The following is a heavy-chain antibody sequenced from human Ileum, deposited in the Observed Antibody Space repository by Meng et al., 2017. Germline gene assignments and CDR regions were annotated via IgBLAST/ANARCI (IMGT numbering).Heavy chain of an antibody. Sequence: HGQLQESAPGLLRPSGTPSLTGAVAGGSIRTSDWWSWVRQPPGKGLEWIGEIHHSGSTNYNPSLKSRVTISVDKSKNQFSLKLNSVTAADTAVYYCAREWSGSYRHFDYWGQGTLVTVSS. J-gene: IGHJ4*02. D-gene: IGHD1-26*01. V-gene: IGHV4-4*02. CDR2: IHHSGST. CDR3: AREWSGSYRHFDY. CDR1: GGSIRTSDW.